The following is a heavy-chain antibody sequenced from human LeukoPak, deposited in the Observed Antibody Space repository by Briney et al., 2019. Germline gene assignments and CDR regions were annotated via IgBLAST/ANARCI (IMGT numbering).Heavy chain of an antibody. V-gene: IGHV4-59*01. J-gene: IGHJ6*03. CDR1: GGSISNYY. CDR3: ARSLPDYYYYMDV. CDR2: IYYSGST. Sequence: PSETLSLTCTVSGGSISNYYWSWIRQPPGKGLEWIGYIYYSGSTNYNPSLKSRVTISVDTSKNQFSLKLSSVTAADTAVYYCARSLPDYYYYMDVWGKGTTVTVSS.